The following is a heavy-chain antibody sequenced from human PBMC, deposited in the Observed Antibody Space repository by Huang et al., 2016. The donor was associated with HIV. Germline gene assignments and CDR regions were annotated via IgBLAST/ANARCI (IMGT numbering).Heavy chain of an antibody. CDR2: ISAYNGNT. CDR1: GYIFSNYG. V-gene: IGHV1-18*01. J-gene: IGHJ4*02. Sequence: QVQLMQSGAEVKKPGASVKVSCKSSGYIFSNYGISWVRQAPGQGREWMAWISAYNGNTHYAQRLKDRVTLTTDTSTGTAYMELRSLTSDDTAIYYCARDVPVAAAPLLDYWGQGTLVTVSS. D-gene: IGHD6-13*01. CDR3: ARDVPVAAAPLLDY.